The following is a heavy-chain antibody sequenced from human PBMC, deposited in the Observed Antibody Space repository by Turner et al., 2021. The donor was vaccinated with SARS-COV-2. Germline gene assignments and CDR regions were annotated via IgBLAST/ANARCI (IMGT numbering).Heavy chain of an antibody. CDR3: ARHSTVTENYSNGMDV. CDR2: IYYSGGT. CDR1: GGSMRSNY. V-gene: IGHV4-59*08. J-gene: IGHJ6*02. Sequence: QVQLQESGPGLVKPSETVSLTCTVSGGSMRSNYWTWVRQPPGKGLEWIGHIYYSGGTNYNPSLKSRVTISIDTSKNQFSLSLSSVTDADTAVYYCARHSTVTENYSNGMDVWGQGTTVTVS. D-gene: IGHD4-17*01.